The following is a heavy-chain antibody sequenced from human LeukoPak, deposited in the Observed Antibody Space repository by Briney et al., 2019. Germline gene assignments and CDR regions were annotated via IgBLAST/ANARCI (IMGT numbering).Heavy chain of an antibody. V-gene: IGHV3-73*01. CDR3: TRQYSSSSNFDY. CDR2: IRSKANSYAT. D-gene: IGHD6-6*01. CDR1: GFTFSGSA. J-gene: IGHJ4*02. Sequence: PGGSLRLSCAASGFTFSGSAMHWVRQASGKGLEWVGRIRSKANSYATAYAASVKGRFTISRDDSKNTAYLQMNSPKTEDTAVYYCTRQYSSSSNFDYWGQGTLATVSS.